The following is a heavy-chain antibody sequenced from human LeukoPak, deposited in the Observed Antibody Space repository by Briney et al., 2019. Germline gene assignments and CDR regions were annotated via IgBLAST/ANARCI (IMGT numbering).Heavy chain of an antibody. CDR1: GGSISSYY. CDR2: IYYSGST. CDR3: ASLWPYQLSAFDI. V-gene: IGHV4-59*12. J-gene: IGHJ3*02. Sequence: SETLSLTCTVSGGSISSYYWSWIRQPPGKGLEWIGYIYYSGSTNYNPSLKSRVTISVDTSKNQFSLKLSSVTAADTAVYYCASLWPYQLSAFDIWGQGTMVTVSS. D-gene: IGHD2-2*01.